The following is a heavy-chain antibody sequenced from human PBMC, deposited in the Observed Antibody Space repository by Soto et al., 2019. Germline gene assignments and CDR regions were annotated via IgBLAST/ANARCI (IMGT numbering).Heavy chain of an antibody. J-gene: IGHJ1*01. CDR3: AVPPYGSSSWYGFFQH. V-gene: IGHV3-30*03. Sequence: QVQLVESGGGVVQPGRSLRLSCAASGFTLSSYGMHWVRQAPGKGLEWVAVISYDGSNKYYADSVKGRFTISRDNSKNTLYLQMNSLIAEDTAVYYCAVPPYGSSSWYGFFQHWGQGTLVTVSS. D-gene: IGHD6-13*01. CDR1: GFTLSSYG. CDR2: ISYDGSNK.